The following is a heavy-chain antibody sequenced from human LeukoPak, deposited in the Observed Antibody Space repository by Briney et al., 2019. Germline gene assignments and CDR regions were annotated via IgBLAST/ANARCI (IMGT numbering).Heavy chain of an antibody. D-gene: IGHD6-19*01. CDR1: GGPLSSSSYY. Sequence: SETLSLTCTVSGGPLSSSSYYWGWLRQPPGKGLEWIGSIYYSGRTYYKPSLKSRVTISVDTSKNQFSLKLSPVTAADTAVYYCARVFWQWLYYSDYWGQGTLVTVSS. J-gene: IGHJ4*02. CDR2: IYYSGRT. CDR3: ARVFWQWLYYSDY. V-gene: IGHV4-39*01.